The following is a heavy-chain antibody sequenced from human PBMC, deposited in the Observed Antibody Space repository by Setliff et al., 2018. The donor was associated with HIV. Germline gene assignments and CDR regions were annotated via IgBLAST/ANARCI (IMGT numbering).Heavy chain of an antibody. J-gene: IGHJ4*01. CDR3: VRSGYYWNTSPSF. D-gene: IGHD1-1*01. Sequence: SETLSLTCTVSGDSVTSETYCWGWIRQPPEKGLEWVGSSCYSRFTYYNSSLKSRATLSVDTPRNQLSLKLSSVTAADTAVYYCVRSGYYWNTSPSFWGHGTLVTVSS. V-gene: IGHV4-39*01. CDR1: GDSVTSETYC. CDR2: SCYSRFT.